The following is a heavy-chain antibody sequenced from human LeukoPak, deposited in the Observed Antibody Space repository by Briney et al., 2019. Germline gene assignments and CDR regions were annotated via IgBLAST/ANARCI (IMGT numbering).Heavy chain of an antibody. J-gene: IGHJ6*03. CDR3: ARGRQDVTMIVVVMTAVSYYLDV. CDR2: MNPSGST. Sequence: SETLSLTCAVYGGAFSGYYWTWIRQTPEKGLEWIGEMNPSGSTSYNPSLKSRVTISVDTSKNQFSLKLSSVTAADTAVYYCARGRQDVTMIVVVMTAVSYYLDVWGKGTTVTVS. D-gene: IGHD3-22*01. CDR1: GGAFSGYY. V-gene: IGHV4-34*01.